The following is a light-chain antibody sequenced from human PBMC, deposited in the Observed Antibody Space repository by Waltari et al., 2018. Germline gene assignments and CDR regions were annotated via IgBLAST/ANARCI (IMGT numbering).Light chain of an antibody. V-gene: IGKV3-11*01. CDR3: QQRSKWPIT. Sequence: EIVLTQSPATLSLSPGERATLSCRASQSVSSYLAWYQQKPGQAPRLLIYDASNRATGIPARFSGSGSGTDFTLTISSLEPEDFALYYCQQRSKWPITLGQGTRLEIK. CDR2: DAS. J-gene: IGKJ5*01. CDR1: QSVSSY.